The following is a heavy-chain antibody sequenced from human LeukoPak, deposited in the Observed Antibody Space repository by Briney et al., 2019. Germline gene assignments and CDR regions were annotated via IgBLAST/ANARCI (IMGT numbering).Heavy chain of an antibody. V-gene: IGHV1-46*01. Sequence: ASVKVSCKASGYTFTSYYMHWARQAPGQGLEWMGIINPSGGSTSYAQKFQGRVTMTRDTSTSTVYMELSSLRSEDTAVYYCARSIGVMIGVDYWGQGTLVTVSS. CDR1: GYTFTSYY. CDR3: ARSIGVMIGVDY. J-gene: IGHJ4*02. D-gene: IGHD3-22*01. CDR2: INPSGGST.